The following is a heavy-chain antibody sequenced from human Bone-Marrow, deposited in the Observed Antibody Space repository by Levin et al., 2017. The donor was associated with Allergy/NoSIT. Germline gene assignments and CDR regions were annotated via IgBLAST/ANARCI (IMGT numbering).Heavy chain of an antibody. Sequence: PGGSLRLSCAASGFTFNDAWMIWVRQAPGKGLEWVGRIKSKEDGGTSDLAAPVKGRFSISRDDSKKMVYQQMNSRKSEDTALYYFATGGADVGNASLRPIAYWGHGALVTVSS. V-gene: IGHV3-15*01. D-gene: IGHD4-23*01. CDR2: IKSKEDGGTS. CDR3: ATGGADVGNASLRPIAY. J-gene: IGHJ4*01. CDR1: GFTFNDAW.